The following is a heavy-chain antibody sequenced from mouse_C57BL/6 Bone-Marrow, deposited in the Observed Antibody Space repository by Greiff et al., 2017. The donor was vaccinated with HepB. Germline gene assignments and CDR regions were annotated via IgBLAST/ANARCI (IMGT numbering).Heavy chain of an antibody. CDR1: GYTFTSYG. J-gene: IGHJ2*01. Sequence: QVQLKESGAELARPGASVKLSCKASGYTFTSYGISWVKQRTGQGLEWIGEIHPRSGNTYYNEKFKGKATLTADKSSSTAYMELRSLTSEDSAVYFCARWGYGYYFDYWGQGTTLTVSS. D-gene: IGHD1-1*01. CDR3: ARWGYGYYFDY. V-gene: IGHV1-81*01. CDR2: IHPRSGNT.